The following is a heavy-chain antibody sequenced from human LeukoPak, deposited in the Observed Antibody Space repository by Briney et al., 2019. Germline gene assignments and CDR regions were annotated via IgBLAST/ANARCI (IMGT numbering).Heavy chain of an antibody. CDR1: GGSFSGFY. D-gene: IGHD6-19*01. J-gene: IGHJ4*02. CDR2: INHSGST. CDR3: ARGRAVASDY. Sequence: PSETLSLTCAVYGGSFSGFYWSWIRQPPGKGLEWIGEINHSGSTNYNPSLKSRVTISVDTSKNQFSLKLSSVTAADTAVYYCARGRAVASDYWGQGTLVAVIS. V-gene: IGHV4-34*01.